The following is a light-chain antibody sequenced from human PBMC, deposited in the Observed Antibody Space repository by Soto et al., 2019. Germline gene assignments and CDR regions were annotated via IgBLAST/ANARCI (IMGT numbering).Light chain of an antibody. CDR3: QQYTDCPPLT. CDR2: GTY. CDR1: QSVSSN. Sequence: EIVMKQSPATLSVSPGERATLSCRASQSVSSNLAWYQQKPGQAPRLLIYGTYIRATGIPARFSCSGSGPAFTLTISSLQSEDFAGYYCQQYTDCPPLTFGGGTKVEIK. J-gene: IGKJ4*01. V-gene: IGKV3D-15*01.